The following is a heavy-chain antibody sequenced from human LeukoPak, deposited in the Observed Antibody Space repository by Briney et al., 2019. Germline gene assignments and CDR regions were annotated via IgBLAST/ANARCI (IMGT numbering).Heavy chain of an antibody. CDR2: INQDGSEK. Sequence: GGSLRLSCAVSGLTFRGFWMSWVHQAPGKGLEWVANINQDGSEKYFADSVKGRFTISRDNSKNSLHLQMNTLRAEDTALYYCARERDGRFFDYWGQGTLVTVSS. CDR3: ARERDGRFFDY. D-gene: IGHD5-24*01. CDR1: GLTFRGFW. V-gene: IGHV3-7*01. J-gene: IGHJ4*02.